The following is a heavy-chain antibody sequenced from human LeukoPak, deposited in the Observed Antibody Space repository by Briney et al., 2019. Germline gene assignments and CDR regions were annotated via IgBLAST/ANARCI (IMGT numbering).Heavy chain of an antibody. Sequence: GGSLRLSCAASGFTFSSYAMSWVRQAPGKGLEWVSAISGSGGSTYYADSVKGRFTISRDNSKNTLYLQMNSLRAEGTAVYYCAKDLEHIVVVTANFDYWGQGTLVTVSS. D-gene: IGHD2-21*02. V-gene: IGHV3-23*01. CDR2: ISGSGGST. J-gene: IGHJ4*02. CDR1: GFTFSSYA. CDR3: AKDLEHIVVVTANFDY.